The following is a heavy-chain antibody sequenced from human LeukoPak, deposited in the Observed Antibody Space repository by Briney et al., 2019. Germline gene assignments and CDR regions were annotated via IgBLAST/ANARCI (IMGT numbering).Heavy chain of an antibody. CDR3: ARGPAKAGTTY. CDR1: GGSFSGYY. J-gene: IGHJ4*02. CDR2: INHSGST. V-gene: IGHV4-34*01. Sequence: SETLSLTCAVSGGSFSGYYWSWIRQPPGKGPEWIGEINHSGSTNYNPSLKSRVTISVDTSKNQFSLKLSSVTAADTAVYYCARGPAKAGTTYWGPGTLVTVSS. D-gene: IGHD1-7*01.